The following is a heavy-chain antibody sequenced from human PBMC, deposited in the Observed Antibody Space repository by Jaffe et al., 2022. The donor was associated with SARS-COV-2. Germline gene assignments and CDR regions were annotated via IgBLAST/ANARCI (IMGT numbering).Heavy chain of an antibody. J-gene: IGHJ6*02. CDR1: GFTFSSYE. CDR2: ISSSGSTI. Sequence: EVQLVESGGGLVQPGGSLRLSCAASGFTFSSYEMNWVRQAPGKGLEWVSYISSSGSTIYYADSVKGRFTISRDNAKNSLYLQMNSLRAEDTAVYYCARDVQLSSGWYGGYYGMDVWGQGTTVTVSS. V-gene: IGHV3-48*03. D-gene: IGHD6-19*01. CDR3: ARDVQLSSGWYGGYYGMDV.